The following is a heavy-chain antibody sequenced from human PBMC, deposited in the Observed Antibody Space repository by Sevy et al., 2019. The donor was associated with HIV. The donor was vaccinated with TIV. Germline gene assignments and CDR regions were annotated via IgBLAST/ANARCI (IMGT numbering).Heavy chain of an antibody. CDR3: ARELGPFDY. D-gene: IGHD6-13*01. V-gene: IGHV7-4-1*02. CDR1: GYTFTSYG. J-gene: IGHJ4*02. CDR2: INTNTGNP. Sequence: ASVKVSCKASGYTFTSYGINWVRQAPGQGLEWMGWINTNTGNPTYVQAFTGRFVFSLDTSVTTAYLQISSLKAEDTAVYYCARELGPFDYWGQRTLVTVSS.